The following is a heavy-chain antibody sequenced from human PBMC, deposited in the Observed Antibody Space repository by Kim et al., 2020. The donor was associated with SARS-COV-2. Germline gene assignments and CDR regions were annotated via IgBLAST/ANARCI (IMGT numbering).Heavy chain of an antibody. J-gene: IGHJ6*02. Sequence: TTYHPSRKSRVTISVDTSKNQFSLKLNSVTAADTAVYYCARYYYSYGMDVWGQGTTVTVSS. CDR3: ARYYYSYGMDV. CDR2: T. V-gene: IGHV4-59*01.